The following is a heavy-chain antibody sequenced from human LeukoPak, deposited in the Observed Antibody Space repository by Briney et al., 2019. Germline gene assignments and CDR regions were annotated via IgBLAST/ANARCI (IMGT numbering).Heavy chain of an antibody. D-gene: IGHD4-17*01. J-gene: IGHJ4*02. CDR3: ARCRTTVTAMPGY. V-gene: IGHV3-7*03. CDR1: GFTFSSYC. Sequence: GGSLRLSCAASGFTFSSYCMNWVRQGPGKGLEWVANINKDESEKYYVDSVKGRFTISRDNAKNSLYLQMSSLRAEGTAVYYCARCRTTVTAMPGYWGQGTLVTVFS. CDR2: INKDESEK.